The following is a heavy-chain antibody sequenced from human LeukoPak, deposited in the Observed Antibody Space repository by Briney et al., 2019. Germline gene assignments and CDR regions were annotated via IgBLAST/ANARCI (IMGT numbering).Heavy chain of an antibody. CDR3: ARDLVTVTKGFDI. CDR1: DDSFSSHY. J-gene: IGHJ3*02. V-gene: IGHV4-59*11. CDR2: ISYIGST. D-gene: IGHD4-17*01. Sequence: SETLSLTCAVSDDSFSSHYWTWIRQPPGNGLEWIGYISYIGSTNYNPSLKSRVIISIDTSKNQFSLKLSSVTAADTAVYYCARDLVTVTKGFDIWGQGTMVSVSS.